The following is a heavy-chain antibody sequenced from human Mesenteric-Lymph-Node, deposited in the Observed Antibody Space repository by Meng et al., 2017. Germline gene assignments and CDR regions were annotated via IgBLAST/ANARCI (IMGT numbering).Heavy chain of an antibody. Sequence: GGSLRLSCAASGFTFSSYAMHWVRQAPAQGLEWVAVISYDGSNKYYADSVNRRFTITRDNSKNTLYLQMHSLRAEDTAVYYCLSYYYDSSGYYYSTSWGQGTLVTVSS. V-gene: IGHV3-30*01. D-gene: IGHD3-22*01. CDR3: LSYYYDSSGYYYSTS. CDR1: GFTFSSYA. J-gene: IGHJ4*02. CDR2: ISYDGSNK.